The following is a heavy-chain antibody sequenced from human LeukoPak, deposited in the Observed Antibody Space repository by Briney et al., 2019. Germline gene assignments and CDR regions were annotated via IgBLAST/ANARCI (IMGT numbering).Heavy chain of an antibody. J-gene: IGHJ3*02. D-gene: IGHD3-10*01. CDR2: INHSGST. CDR3: ARQRITMVRGAPRAFDI. CDR1: GGSFSGYY. V-gene: IGHV4-34*01. Sequence: SETLSLTCAVYGGSFSGYYWSWIRQPPGKGLEWIGEINHSGSTNYNPSLKSRVTISVDTSKNQFSLKLSSVTAADTAVYYCARQRITMVRGAPRAFDIRGQGTMVTVSS.